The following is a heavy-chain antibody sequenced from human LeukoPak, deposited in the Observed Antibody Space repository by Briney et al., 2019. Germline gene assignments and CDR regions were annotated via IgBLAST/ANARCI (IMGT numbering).Heavy chain of an antibody. CDR1: GGTFLSHT. Sequence: ASVKVSCKTSGGTFLSHTFSWVRQAPGQGLEWMGKITPVIDTANYAQTFQGRVSIYADKSASTAYMELSSLRSEDTAVYYCASKFGFLAGTGGDYFDYWGQGTLVTVSS. J-gene: IGHJ4*02. D-gene: IGHD6-19*01. V-gene: IGHV1-69*08. CDR2: ITPVIDTA. CDR3: ASKFGFLAGTGGDYFDY.